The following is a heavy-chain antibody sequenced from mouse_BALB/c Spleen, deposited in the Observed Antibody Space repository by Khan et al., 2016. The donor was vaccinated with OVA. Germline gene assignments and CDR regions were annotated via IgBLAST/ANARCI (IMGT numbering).Heavy chain of an antibody. CDR2: IWSDGTT. Sequence: QVQLKESGPGLVAPSQSLSITCTISGFSLANYGVYWVRQPPGKGLEWLVVIWSDGTTTYYSALKSSLIISRDNSKSQVFLKMNSLQADNTAKYYCARQPYYHYYIMDYWGQGTSVTVSS. CDR3: ARQPYYHYYIMDY. D-gene: IGHD2-10*01. CDR1: GFSLANYG. J-gene: IGHJ4*01. V-gene: IGHV2-6-1*01.